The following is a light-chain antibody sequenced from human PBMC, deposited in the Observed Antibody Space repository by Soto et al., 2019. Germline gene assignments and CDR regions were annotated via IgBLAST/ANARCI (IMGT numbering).Light chain of an antibody. J-gene: IGKJ1*01. CDR3: QQYNNWPPGP. CDR2: GAS. Sequence: EIVMTQSPATLSVSPGERATLSCRASQSVGSNLAWYQQKPGQAPRLLIYGASTMATGIPARFSGSGSGTEFTLTISSLQSEDFAVYYCQQYNNWPPGPFGQGTKGEIK. CDR1: QSVGSN. V-gene: IGKV3-15*01.